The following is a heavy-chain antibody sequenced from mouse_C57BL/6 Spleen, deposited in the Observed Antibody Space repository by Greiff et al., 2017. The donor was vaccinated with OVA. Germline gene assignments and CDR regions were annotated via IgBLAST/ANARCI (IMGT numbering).Heavy chain of an antibody. CDR2: IDPSDSET. CDR1: GYTFTSYW. J-gene: IGHJ1*03. V-gene: IGHV1-52*01. D-gene: IGHD1-1*01. CDR3: GRTTGWYFDV. Sequence: QVQLQQSGAELVRPGSSVKLSCKASGYTFTSYWMHWVKQRPIQGLEWIGNIDPSDSETHYNQKFKDKATLTVDKSSSTAYMQLSSLTSEDSAVYYCGRTTGWYFDVWGTGTTVTVSS.